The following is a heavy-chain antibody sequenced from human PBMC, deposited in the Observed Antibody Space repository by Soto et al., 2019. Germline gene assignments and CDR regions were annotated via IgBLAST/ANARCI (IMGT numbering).Heavy chain of an antibody. J-gene: IGHJ4*02. CDR1: GYSITRYS. V-gene: IGHV5-51*01. Sequence: PVESLKISCNGSGYSITRYSIDRERQMPGKGLEWMGIIYPGDSDTRYSPSFQGQVTISADKSISTAYLQWSSLKASDTAMYYCARHGACGRVIMSYYFDHWGLGTLVTVSA. CDR3: ARHGACGRVIMSYYFDH. CDR2: IYPGDSDT. D-gene: IGHD3-3*01.